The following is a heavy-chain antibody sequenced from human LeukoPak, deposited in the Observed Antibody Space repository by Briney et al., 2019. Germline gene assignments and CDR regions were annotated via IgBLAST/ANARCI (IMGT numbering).Heavy chain of an antibody. CDR1: GFTFSGSA. V-gene: IGHV3-73*01. CDR3: ARFRLRRGNDAFDI. D-gene: IGHD4-17*01. Sequence: PGGSLRLSCAASGFTFSGSAMHWVRQASGKGLEWVGRIRSKANSYATAYAASVKGRFTISRDDSKNTAYLQMNSLKTEDTAVYYCARFRLRRGNDAFDIWGQGTMVTVSS. CDR2: IRSKANSYAT. J-gene: IGHJ3*02.